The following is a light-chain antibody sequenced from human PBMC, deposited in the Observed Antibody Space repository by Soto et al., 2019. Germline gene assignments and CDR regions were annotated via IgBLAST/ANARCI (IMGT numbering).Light chain of an antibody. J-gene: IGKJ1*01. CDR1: QSVDIS. V-gene: IGKV3-15*01. Sequence: IVLPQYPETLSMSPGERVILSCRASQSVDISLAWYQQKPGQAPRLLIYGASTRATDMPGTFSGRGSGTESTLTIAILRPEDFVVYYCQQYRSLLRTFGEGTKVAIK. CDR3: QQYRSLLRT. CDR2: GAS.